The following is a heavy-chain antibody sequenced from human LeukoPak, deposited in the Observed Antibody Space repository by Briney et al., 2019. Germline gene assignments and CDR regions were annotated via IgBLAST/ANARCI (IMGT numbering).Heavy chain of an antibody. CDR2: IKQDGSEK. CDR1: GFTFSSYW. CDR3: ARDFNYYDSSGYFYY. Sequence: GGSLRLSCAASGFTFSSYWMSWVRQAPGKGLEWVANIKQDGSEKYYVDSVKGRFIISRDNAKNSLYLQMNSLRAEDTAVYYCARDFNYYDSSGYFYYWGQGTLVTVSS. J-gene: IGHJ4*02. D-gene: IGHD3-22*01. V-gene: IGHV3-7*01.